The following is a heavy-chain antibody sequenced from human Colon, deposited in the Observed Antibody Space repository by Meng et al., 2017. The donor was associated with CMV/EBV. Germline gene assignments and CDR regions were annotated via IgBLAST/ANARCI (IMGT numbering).Heavy chain of an antibody. CDR1: GGTFSSYA. V-gene: IGHV1-69*10. J-gene: IGHJ4*02. CDR2: IIPILGIA. D-gene: IGHD5-12*01. Sequence: SVKVSCKASGGTFSSYAISWVRQAPGQGLEWMGGIIPILGIANYAQKFQGRVTITADKSTSTAYMELSSLRSEDTAVYYCARGGGYERGLDYWGQGTLVTVSS. CDR3: ARGGGYERGLDY.